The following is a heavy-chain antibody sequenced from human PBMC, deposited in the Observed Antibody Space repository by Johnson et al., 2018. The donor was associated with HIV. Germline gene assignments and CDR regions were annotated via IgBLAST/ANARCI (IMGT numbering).Heavy chain of an antibody. V-gene: IGHV3-30-3*01. D-gene: IGHD5-18*01. CDR3: ARVRGYSYGT. CDR2: ISYDGSNK. J-gene: IGHJ3*01. CDR1: GFTFSSYA. Sequence: QMLLVESGGGVVQPGRSLRLSCAASGFTFSSYAMHWVRQAPGKGLEWVAVISYDGSNKYYADSVKGRFTISRDNSKNTLYLQMNRLRAEDTAVYYCARVRGYSYGTWGQGTMVTVSS.